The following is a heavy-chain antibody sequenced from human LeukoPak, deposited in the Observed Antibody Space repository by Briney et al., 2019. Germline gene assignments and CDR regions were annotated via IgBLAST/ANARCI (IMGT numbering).Heavy chain of an antibody. J-gene: IGHJ3*02. CDR3: ARARMGHDAFDI. CDR2: IILIFGTA. CDR1: GGTFSSYA. Sequence: ASVKVSCKASGGTFSSYAISWVRQAPGQGLEWMGGIILIFGTANYAQKFQGRVTITADESTSTAYMELSSLRSEDTAVYYCARARMGHDAFDIWGQGTMVTVSS. V-gene: IGHV1-69*13.